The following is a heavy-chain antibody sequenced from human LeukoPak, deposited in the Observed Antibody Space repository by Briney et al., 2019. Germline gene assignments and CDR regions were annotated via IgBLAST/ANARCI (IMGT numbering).Heavy chain of an antibody. CDR2: IGYDGSNK. CDR1: GFTFSSYG. D-gene: IGHD3-10*01. Sequence: GGSLRLSCAASGFTFSSYGMHGVRQAPGKGLEWVAVIGYDGSNKYYAASVKGRFTISRDNSKNTLYLQMNSLRAEDTAVYYCAREPYYYGSGGGLYYWGQGTLVTVSS. V-gene: IGHV3-33*01. J-gene: IGHJ4*02. CDR3: AREPYYYGSGGGLYY.